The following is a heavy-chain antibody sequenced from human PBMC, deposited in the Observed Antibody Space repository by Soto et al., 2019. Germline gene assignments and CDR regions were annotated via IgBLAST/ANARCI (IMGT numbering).Heavy chain of an antibody. V-gene: IGHV4-59*01. CDR2: IYYSGST. CDR1: GGSISSYY. CDR3: ARGDPYYYDSSGYLYNWFDP. Sequence: SETLSLTCTVSGGSISSYYWSWIRQPPGKGLECIGYIYYSGSTNYNPSLKSRVTISVDTSKNQFSLKLSSVTAADTAVYYCARGDPYYYDSSGYLYNWFDPWGQGTLVTVSS. D-gene: IGHD3-22*01. J-gene: IGHJ5*02.